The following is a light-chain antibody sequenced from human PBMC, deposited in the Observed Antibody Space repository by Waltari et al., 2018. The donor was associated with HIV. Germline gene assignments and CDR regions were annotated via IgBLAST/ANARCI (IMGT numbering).Light chain of an antibody. CDR3: QQYNNWPLT. Sequence: EIVMTQSPASLSVSPGERATLSCRASQSVTSDLAWYQQKPGQASRLLTYGASTRATGIPARFSGSGSGTEFTLTISSLQSEDFAVYFCQQYNNWPLTFGGGTKVEI. CDR2: GAS. J-gene: IGKJ4*01. V-gene: IGKV3-15*01. CDR1: QSVTSD.